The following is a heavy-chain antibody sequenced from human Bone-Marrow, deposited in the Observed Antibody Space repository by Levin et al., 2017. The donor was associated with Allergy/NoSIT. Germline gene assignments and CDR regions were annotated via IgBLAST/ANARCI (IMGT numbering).Heavy chain of an antibody. J-gene: IGHJ6*02. Sequence: KAGGSLRLSCKASGYSFTTNWIAWVRQMPGKGLEWMGIIYPGDSDTKYSPSFQGQVIISADKSISTAYLQWSSLKASDTAMYYCARSLAVAGRHYYYYYGMDVWGQGTTVTVSS. CDR2: IYPGDSDT. CDR3: ARSLAVAGRHYYYYYGMDV. V-gene: IGHV5-51*01. CDR1: GYSFTTNW. D-gene: IGHD6-19*01.